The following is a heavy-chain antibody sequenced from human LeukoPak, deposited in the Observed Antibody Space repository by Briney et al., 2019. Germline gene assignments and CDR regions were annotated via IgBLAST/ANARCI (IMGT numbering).Heavy chain of an antibody. Sequence: GGSLRLSCAASGLNFSSRWMNWVRQAPGQGLEWVASIREDGSEKHYVDSVKGRFTISRDNGKNSLYLQMNSLRAEDTAVYYCARDSGWWRFDFWGQGTLVTVSS. CDR1: GLNFSSRW. J-gene: IGHJ4*02. D-gene: IGHD6-13*01. CDR2: IREDGSEK. CDR3: ARDSGWWRFDF. V-gene: IGHV3-7*03.